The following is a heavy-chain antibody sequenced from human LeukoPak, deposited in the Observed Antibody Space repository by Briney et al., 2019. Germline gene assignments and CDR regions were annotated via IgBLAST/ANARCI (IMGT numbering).Heavy chain of an antibody. D-gene: IGHD2-2*01. J-gene: IGHJ3*02. CDR2: INHSGST. Sequence: SETLSLTCAVYGGSFSVYYWSWIRQPPGKGLEWIGEINHSGSTNYNPSLKSRVTISVDTSKNQFSLKLSSVTAADTAVYYCARLSTSSVDAFDIWGQGTMVTVSS. V-gene: IGHV4-34*01. CDR3: ARLSTSSVDAFDI. CDR1: GGSFSVYY.